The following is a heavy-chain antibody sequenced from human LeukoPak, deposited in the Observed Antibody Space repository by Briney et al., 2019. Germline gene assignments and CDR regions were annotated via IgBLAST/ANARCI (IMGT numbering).Heavy chain of an antibody. CDR1: GFTFDDYG. CDR3: ARESPRRYYDFWSGYIANWFDP. CDR2: INWNGGST. D-gene: IGHD3-3*01. V-gene: IGHV3-20*04. Sequence: GGSLRLSCAASGFTFDDYGMSWVRQAPGKGLEWVSGINWNGGSTGYAVSVKGRFTISRDNAKNSLYLQMNSLRAKDTALYYCARESPRRYYDFWSGYIANWFDPWGQGTLVTVSS. J-gene: IGHJ5*02.